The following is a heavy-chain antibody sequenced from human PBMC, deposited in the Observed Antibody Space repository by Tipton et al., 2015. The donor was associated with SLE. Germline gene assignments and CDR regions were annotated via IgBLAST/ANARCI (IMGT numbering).Heavy chain of an antibody. CDR1: GFSISSGYY. V-gene: IGHV4-38-2*01. Sequence: GMVKPSETLSLTCGVSGFSISSGYYWGWIRQPPGKGLEWIGSLAHSGSSSYNPSLKGRVTISLDTSKNEFYLKLTSVTAADTAVYYCARTLGAIAHTVYDAFDIWGQGKMVTVSS. D-gene: IGHD1-26*01. CDR2: LAHSGSS. J-gene: IGHJ3*02. CDR3: ARTLGAIAHTVYDAFDI.